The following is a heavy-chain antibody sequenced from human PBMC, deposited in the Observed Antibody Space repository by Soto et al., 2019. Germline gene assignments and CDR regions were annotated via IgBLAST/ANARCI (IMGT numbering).Heavy chain of an antibody. J-gene: IGHJ3*02. Sequence: GGSLRLSCAASGFTFSSYAMSWVRQAPGKGLEWVSAISGSGGSTYYADSVKGRFTISRDNSKNTLYLQMNSLRAEDTAVYYCTKPLASSGSINAFDIWGQGTMVTVSS. D-gene: IGHD3-22*01. CDR1: GFTFSSYA. V-gene: IGHV3-23*01. CDR2: ISGSGGST. CDR3: TKPLASSGSINAFDI.